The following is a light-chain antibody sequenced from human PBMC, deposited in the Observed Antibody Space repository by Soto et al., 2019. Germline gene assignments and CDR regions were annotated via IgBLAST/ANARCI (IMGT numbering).Light chain of an antibody. Sequence: EIVLTQSPGMLSLSPGERATLSCRASQSVNSSYVVWFQQKPGQAPRLLIYAASSRATGIPDRFSGSASGTDFTLTISRLEPEDFAVYYCQQYESAPLTFGGGTKVEIK. J-gene: IGKJ4*01. CDR3: QQYESAPLT. CDR1: QSVNSSY. CDR2: AAS. V-gene: IGKV3-20*01.